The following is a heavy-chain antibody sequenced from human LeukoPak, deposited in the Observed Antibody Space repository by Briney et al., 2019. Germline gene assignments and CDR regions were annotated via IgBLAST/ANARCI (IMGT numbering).Heavy chain of an antibody. CDR1: GGSISSSNDY. CDR2: MFYSGNT. V-gene: IGHV4-39*01. D-gene: IGHD1-1*01. CDR3: ARSHTSGTTF. Sequence: SETLSLTCSVSGGSISSSNDYWGWIRRPPGKGLEWIGSMFYSGNTYYNPSLKSRLTISVDTSKNQFSLKLNSVTAADTAVYYCARSHTSGTTFWGQGTLVTVSS. J-gene: IGHJ4*02.